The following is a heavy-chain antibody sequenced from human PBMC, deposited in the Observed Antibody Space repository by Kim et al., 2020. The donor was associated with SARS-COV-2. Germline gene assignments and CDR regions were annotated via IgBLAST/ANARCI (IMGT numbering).Heavy chain of an antibody. CDR2: IYYSGST. CDR3: ARARYSGYDY. Sequence: SETLSLTCAVSGGSISSGGYSWSWIRQPPGKGLEWIGYIYYSGSTYYNPSLKSRVTISVDRSKNQFSLKLSSVTAADTAVYYCARARYSGYDYWGQGTLVTVSS. CDR1: GGSISSGGYS. V-gene: IGHV4-30-2*01. D-gene: IGHD5-12*01. J-gene: IGHJ4*02.